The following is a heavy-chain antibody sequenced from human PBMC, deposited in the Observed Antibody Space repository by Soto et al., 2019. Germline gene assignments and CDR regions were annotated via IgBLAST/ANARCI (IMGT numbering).Heavy chain of an antibody. CDR2: VTGSGSST. J-gene: IGHJ4*02. CDR1: GFTFSNYA. D-gene: IGHD6-19*01. CDR3: GTGAHNSGGF. Sequence: EVQLVESGGGFVQPGGSLRLSCAASGFTFSNYAMNWVRQAPGKGLEWVSSVTGSGSSTYYADSVKGRFTISRDNSKNTLLLQMDSIRAEDTAVDFCGTGAHNSGGFWGQGTLVTVSS. V-gene: IGHV3-23*04.